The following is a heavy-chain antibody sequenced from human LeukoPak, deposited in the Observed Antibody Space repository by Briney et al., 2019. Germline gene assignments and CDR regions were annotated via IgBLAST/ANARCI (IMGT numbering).Heavy chain of an antibody. CDR3: ARGCETKLTY. CDR2: IKEDGNER. J-gene: IGHJ4*02. Sequence: GGSLRLSCAASGFTFSSYRMSWVRQAPGKGLERVANIKEDGNERYYLDSVKGRFTISRDNAKNSLYLQMNSLRAEDTAVYYCARGCETKLTYWGQGTLVTVSS. V-gene: IGHV3-7*01. D-gene: IGHD4-11*01. CDR1: GFTFSSYR.